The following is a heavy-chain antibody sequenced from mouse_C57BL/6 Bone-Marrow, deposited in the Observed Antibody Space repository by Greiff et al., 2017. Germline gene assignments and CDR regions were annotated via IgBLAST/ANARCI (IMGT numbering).Heavy chain of an antibody. CDR2: IWSGGST. CDR3: GGGYDGYYAMDY. CDR1: GFSLTSYG. J-gene: IGHJ4*01. Sequence: VMLVESGPGLVQPSQSLSITCTVSGFSLTSYGVHWVRQSPGKGLEWLGVIWSGGSTDYNAAFISRLSISKDNSKSQVFFKMNSLQADDTAIYYCGGGYDGYYAMDYWGQGTSVTVSS. D-gene: IGHD2-3*01. V-gene: IGHV2-2*01.